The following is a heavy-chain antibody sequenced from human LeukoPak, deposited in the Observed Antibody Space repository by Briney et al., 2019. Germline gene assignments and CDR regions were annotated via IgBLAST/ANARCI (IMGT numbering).Heavy chain of an antibody. D-gene: IGHD2-8*01. Sequence: HSGRSLRLSCAASGFTFSSYWMHWVRQAPGKGLVWVSRINSDGSSTSYADSVKGRFTISRDNAKNTLCLQMNSLRAEDTAVYYCARPPDCTNGVCYYSYFDYWGQGTLVTVSS. CDR3: ARPPDCTNGVCYYSYFDY. CDR2: INSDGSST. CDR1: GFTFSSYW. J-gene: IGHJ4*02. V-gene: IGHV3-74*01.